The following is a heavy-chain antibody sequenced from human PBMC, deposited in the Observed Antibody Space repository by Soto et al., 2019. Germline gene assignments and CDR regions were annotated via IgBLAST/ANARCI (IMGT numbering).Heavy chain of an antibody. CDR1: GGSFSGYY. D-gene: IGHD2-2*01. V-gene: IGHV4-34*01. CDR2: INHSGST. Sequence: SETLSLTCAVYGGSFSGYYWSWIRQPPGKGLEWIGEINHSGSTNYNPSLKSRVTISVDTSKNQFSLKLSSVTAADTAVYYCARSSSTTLGYYYYYMDVWGKGTTVTVSS. J-gene: IGHJ6*03. CDR3: ARSSSTTLGYYYYYMDV.